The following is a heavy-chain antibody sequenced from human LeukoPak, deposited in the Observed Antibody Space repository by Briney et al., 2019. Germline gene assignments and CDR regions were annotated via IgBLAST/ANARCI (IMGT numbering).Heavy chain of an antibody. V-gene: IGHV3-7*01. CDR3: ASFPSSSWYRVFDY. D-gene: IGHD6-13*01. CDR2: IKQDGSEK. Sequence: GGSLRLSCAASGFTFSSYWMSWDRQAPGKGLEWVANIKQDGSEKYYVDSVKGRFTISRDNAKNSLYLQMNSLRAEDTAVYYCASFPSSSWYRVFDYWGQGTLVTVSS. J-gene: IGHJ4*02. CDR1: GFTFSSYW.